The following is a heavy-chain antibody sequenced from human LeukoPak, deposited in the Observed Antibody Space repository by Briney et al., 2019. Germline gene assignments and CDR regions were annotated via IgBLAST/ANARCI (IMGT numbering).Heavy chain of an antibody. CDR2: ISAYNGNT. J-gene: IGHJ4*02. V-gene: IGHV1-18*01. CDR3: ARDSVTPSFFDY. D-gene: IGHD4-11*01. CDR1: GYTFTSYG. Sequence: ASVKVSCKASGYTFTSYGISWVRQAPGEGLEWMGWISAYNGNTNYAQKLQGRVTMTTDTSTSTASMELKSLRSDDTAVYYCARDSVTPSFFDYWGQGTLVTVSS.